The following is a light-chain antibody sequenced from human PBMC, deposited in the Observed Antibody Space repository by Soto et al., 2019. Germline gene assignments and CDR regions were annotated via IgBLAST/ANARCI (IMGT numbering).Light chain of an antibody. CDR1: SSDVGGYNY. CDR3: SSYASSSTLL. V-gene: IGLV2-14*03. Sequence: QSALTQPASVSGSPGQSITISCTGTSSDVGGYNYVSWYQQHPGKAPKLMIYDVTSRPSGISYLFSGSKSGNTASLTISGLQAEDEADYYGSSYASSSTLLFGGGTKLTVL. CDR2: DVT. J-gene: IGLJ2*01.